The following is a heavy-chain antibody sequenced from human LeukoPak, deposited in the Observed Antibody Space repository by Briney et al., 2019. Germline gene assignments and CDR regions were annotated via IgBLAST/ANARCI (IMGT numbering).Heavy chain of an antibody. Sequence: SETLSLTCAVYGGSFSGYYWSWIRQPPGKGLEWIGEINHSGSTNYNPSLKSRVTISVDTSKNQFSLKLSSVTAADTAVYYCASLEGSTTVTTPDYWGQGTLVTVSS. V-gene: IGHV4-34*01. CDR3: ASLEGSTTVTTPDY. J-gene: IGHJ4*02. CDR1: GGSFSGYY. CDR2: INHSGST. D-gene: IGHD4-17*01.